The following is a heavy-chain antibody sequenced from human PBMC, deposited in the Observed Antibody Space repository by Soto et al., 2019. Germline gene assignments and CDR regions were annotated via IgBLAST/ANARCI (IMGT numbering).Heavy chain of an antibody. J-gene: IGHJ5*02. V-gene: IGHV4-4*02. CDR2: IYHSGST. D-gene: IGHD3-10*01. CDR1: GGSISSSNW. Sequence: SETLSLTCAVSGGSISSSNWWSWVRQPPGKGLEWIGEIYHSGSTNYNPSLKSRVTISVDKSKNQFSLKLSSVTAADTAVYYCARDVPPRRVHPDYDPWGQGTLVTVSS. CDR3: ARDVPPRRVHPDYDP.